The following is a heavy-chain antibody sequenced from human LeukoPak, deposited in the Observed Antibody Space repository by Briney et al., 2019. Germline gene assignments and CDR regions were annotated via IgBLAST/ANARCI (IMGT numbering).Heavy chain of an antibody. CDR3: AKGTPPSYYDILTGYSYYFDY. D-gene: IGHD3-9*01. Sequence: PGGSRRLSCAASGFTFSSYAMSWVRQAPGKGLEWVSAISGSGGSTYYADSVKGRFTISRDNSKNTLYLQMNILRAEDTAVYYRAKGTPPSYYDILTGYSYYFDYWGQGTLVTVSS. CDR1: GFTFSSYA. V-gene: IGHV3-23*01. CDR2: ISGSGGST. J-gene: IGHJ4*02.